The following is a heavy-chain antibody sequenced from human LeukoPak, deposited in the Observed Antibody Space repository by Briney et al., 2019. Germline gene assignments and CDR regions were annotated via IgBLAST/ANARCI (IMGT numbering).Heavy chain of an antibody. Sequence: AASVKVSCKASGGTFSSYAINWVRQATGQGLEWMGWMNPNSGNTGYAQKFQGRVTMTRNTSISTAYMELSSLRSEDTAVYYCARRSQQLENAFDIWGQGTMVTVSS. CDR1: GGTFSSYA. CDR2: MNPNSGNT. J-gene: IGHJ3*02. D-gene: IGHD6-13*01. CDR3: ARRSQQLENAFDI. V-gene: IGHV1-8*02.